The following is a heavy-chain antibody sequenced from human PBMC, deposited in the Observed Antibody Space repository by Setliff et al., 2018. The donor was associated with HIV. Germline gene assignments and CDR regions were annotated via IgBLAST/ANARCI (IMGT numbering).Heavy chain of an antibody. CDR2: LYPSGST. J-gene: IGHJ4*02. Sequence: SETLSLTCSVSGGSMSPYYWSWIRQPAGKGLEWIGRLYPSGSTIYNPSLRSRVTLSVDTSKNQFSLKLSSVTAADTAVYYCARIKAFGSGSYPLDFWGQGTPVTVSS. CDR1: GGSMSPYY. V-gene: IGHV4-4*07. D-gene: IGHD3-10*01. CDR3: ARIKAFGSGSYPLDF.